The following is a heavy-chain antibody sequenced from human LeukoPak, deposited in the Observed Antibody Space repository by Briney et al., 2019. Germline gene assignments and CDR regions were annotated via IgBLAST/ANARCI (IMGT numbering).Heavy chain of an antibody. V-gene: IGHV1-2*02. CDR1: GYTFTGYY. CDR2: INPNSGGT. J-gene: IGHJ3*02. D-gene: IGHD1-26*01. Sequence: GASVKVSCKASGYTFTGYYMHWVRQAPGQGLERMGWINPNSGGTNYAQKFQGRVTMTRDTSISTAYMELSRLRSDDTAVYYCARRPIVGASNAFDIWGQGTMVTVSS. CDR3: ARRPIVGASNAFDI.